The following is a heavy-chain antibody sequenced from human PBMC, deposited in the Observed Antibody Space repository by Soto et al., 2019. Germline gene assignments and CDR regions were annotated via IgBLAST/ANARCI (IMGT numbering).Heavy chain of an antibody. D-gene: IGHD3-22*01. CDR1: GGSISSSSYY. V-gene: IGHV4-39*01. Sequence: QLQLQESGPGLVKPSETLSLTCTVSGGSISSSSYYWGWIRQPPGKGLEWIGSIYYSGSTYYNPSLKSRVTISVDTSKNQFSLKLSSVTAADTAVYYCASKIHGITMIVVVSEDYYGMDVWGQGTTVTVSS. J-gene: IGHJ6*02. CDR3: ASKIHGITMIVVVSEDYYGMDV. CDR2: IYYSGST.